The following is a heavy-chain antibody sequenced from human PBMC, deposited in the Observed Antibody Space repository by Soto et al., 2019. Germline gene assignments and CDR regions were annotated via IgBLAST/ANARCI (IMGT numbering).Heavy chain of an antibody. CDR3: AVGAVQRDYYGMNV. J-gene: IGHJ6*02. Sequence: SVKVSCKASGGTFSSYAISWVRQAPGQGLEWMGGIIPIFGTANYAQKFQGRVTITADESTSTAYMELSSLRSEDTAVYYCAVGAVQRDYYGMNVWGQGTTVTVSS. CDR2: IIPIFGTA. D-gene: IGHD1-1*01. V-gene: IGHV1-69*13. CDR1: GGTFSSYA.